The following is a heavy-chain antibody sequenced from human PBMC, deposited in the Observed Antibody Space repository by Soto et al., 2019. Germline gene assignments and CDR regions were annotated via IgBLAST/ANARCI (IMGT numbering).Heavy chain of an antibody. CDR2: INHSGST. D-gene: IGHD6-25*01. CDR1: GGSFSGYY. J-gene: IGHJ4*02. CDR3: ARVRGYSSAGY. V-gene: IGHV4-34*01. Sequence: QVQLQQWGAGLLKPSETLSLTCAVYGGSFSGYYWSWIRQPPGKGLEWIGEINHSGSTNYNPSLKSRVTISVDTSKNQFSLKLSSVTAADTAVYYCARVRGYSSAGYWGQGILVTVSS.